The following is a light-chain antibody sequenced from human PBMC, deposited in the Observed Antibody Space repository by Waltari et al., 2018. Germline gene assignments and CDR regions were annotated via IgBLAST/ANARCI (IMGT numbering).Light chain of an antibody. CDR3: QQLSTYPLT. Sequence: IQMTQSPSSLSASVGDRVTITCRASQGIRNDLGWYQQKPGKAPNLLIYGASSLQSGVPSRFSGSGSGTEFTLTISSLQPEDFASYYCQQLSTYPLTIGGGTKVEIK. CDR1: QGIRND. V-gene: IGKV1-17*01. CDR2: GAS. J-gene: IGKJ4*01.